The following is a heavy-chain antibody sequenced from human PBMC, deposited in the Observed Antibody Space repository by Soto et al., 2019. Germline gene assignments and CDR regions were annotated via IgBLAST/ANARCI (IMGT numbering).Heavy chain of an antibody. CDR2: VKHRPKDFGT. CDR3: VRNALGWSVP. Sequence: VGSLRLSCVASGFTFSDYYMDCVRQAPGKGLEWVARVKHRPKDFGTEYAASVTGRFIISRDDSQKSLFLQMNSLKAEDTAIYYCVRNALGWSVPWCQGTLVSVSS. D-gene: IGHD7-27*01. J-gene: IGHJ5*02. V-gene: IGHV3-72*01. CDR1: GFTFSDYY.